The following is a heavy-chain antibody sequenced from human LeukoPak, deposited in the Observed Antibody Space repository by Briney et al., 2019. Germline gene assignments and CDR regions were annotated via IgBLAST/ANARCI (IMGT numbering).Heavy chain of an antibody. D-gene: IGHD6-13*01. CDR3: AELDSSSPRN. J-gene: IGHJ4*02. CDR1: GFTFSGYW. V-gene: IGHV3-74*01. Sequence: GGSLRLSCAASGFTFSGYWMHWVRQAPGKGLVWVSRISSDGSSDTYADSVKGRFTISRDNAKNTLYLQMNSLRAEDTAVYYCAELDSSSPRNWGQGTLVTVSS. CDR2: ISSDGSSD.